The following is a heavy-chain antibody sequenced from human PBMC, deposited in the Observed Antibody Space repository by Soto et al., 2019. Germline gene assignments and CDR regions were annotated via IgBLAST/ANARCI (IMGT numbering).Heavy chain of an antibody. Sequence: QVQLQESGPGLVKPSQTLSLTCTVSGGSISSDGYYWSWIRQHPGKGLEWIGYIYYSGSTYYNPSPKSRVTISVDTSKDQFSLKLSSVTAADTAVYYCAVSRDGYSMDVWGQGTTVTVSS. D-gene: IGHD2-2*01. CDR2: IYYSGST. J-gene: IGHJ6*02. CDR1: GGSISSDGYY. CDR3: AVSRDGYSMDV. V-gene: IGHV4-31*03.